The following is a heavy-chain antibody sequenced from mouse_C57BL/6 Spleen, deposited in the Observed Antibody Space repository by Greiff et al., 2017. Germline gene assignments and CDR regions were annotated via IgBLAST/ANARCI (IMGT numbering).Heavy chain of an antibody. J-gene: IGHJ2*01. V-gene: IGHV1-52*01. CDR3: ARSYGNYLYYFDY. CDR2: IDPSDSET. CDR1: GYTFTSYW. Sequence: QVQLQQPGAELVRPGSSVKLSCKASGYTFTSYWMHWVKQRPIQGLECIGNIDPSDSETHYNQKFKDKATLTVDKSSSTAYMQLSSLTSEDSAVYYCARSYGNYLYYFDYWGQGTTLTVSS. D-gene: IGHD2-1*01.